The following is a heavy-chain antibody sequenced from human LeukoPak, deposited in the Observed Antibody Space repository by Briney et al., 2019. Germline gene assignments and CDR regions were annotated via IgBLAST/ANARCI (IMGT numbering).Heavy chain of an antibody. Sequence: PGGSLRLSCAASRFTFSNYYMTWIRQAPGKGLQWVSYISSTGDTIFYADSVKGRFTISRDNAKNSLYLQMNSLRAEDTAGYYCATTVTTSNLGAFDIWGQGTMVTVSS. J-gene: IGHJ3*02. D-gene: IGHD4-17*01. CDR1: RFTFSNYY. CDR2: ISSTGDTI. V-gene: IGHV3-11*04. CDR3: ATTVTTSNLGAFDI.